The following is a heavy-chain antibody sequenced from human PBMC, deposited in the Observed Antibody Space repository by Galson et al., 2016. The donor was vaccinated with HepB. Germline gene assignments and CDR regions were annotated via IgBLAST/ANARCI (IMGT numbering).Heavy chain of an antibody. CDR2: IYYSGST. J-gene: IGHJ4*02. CDR3: ARHCPSGWYSFVDAETFDY. D-gene: IGHD6-19*01. V-gene: IGHV4-39*01. CDR1: GGSISSSSYY. Sequence: SETLSLTCTVSGGSISSSSYYWGWIRQPPGKGLEWIGSIYYSGSTYYNPSLKSRVTISVDTSKNQFSLKLSSVTAADTAVYYCARHCPSGWYSFVDAETFDYWGQGTLVTVSS.